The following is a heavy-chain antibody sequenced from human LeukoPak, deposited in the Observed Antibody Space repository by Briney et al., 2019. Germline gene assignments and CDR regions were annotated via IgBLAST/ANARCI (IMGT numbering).Heavy chain of an antibody. D-gene: IGHD6-19*01. CDR1: GFTFSSYA. J-gene: IGHJ4*02. V-gene: IGHV3-23*01. Sequence: PGGSLRLSCAASGFTFSSYAMSWVRQAPGKGLEWVSAISGSGGSTYYADSVKGRFTISRDNSKNTLYLQMNSLRAEDTAVYYCAKVRPKQWLGLYYFDYWGQGTLVTVSS. CDR2: ISGSGGST. CDR3: AKVRPKQWLGLYYFDY.